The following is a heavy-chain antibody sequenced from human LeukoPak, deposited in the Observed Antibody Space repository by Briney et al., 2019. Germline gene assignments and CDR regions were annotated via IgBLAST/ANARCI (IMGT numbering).Heavy chain of an antibody. J-gene: IGHJ4*02. CDR1: GGSFSGYY. V-gene: IGHV4-34*01. CDR3: ARGVGLLWFGELFYPLFDY. Sequence: SETLSLTCAVYGGSFSGYYWSWIRQPPGKGLEWIGEINHSGSTNYNPSLKSRVTISVDTSKNQFSLKLSSVTAADTAVYYCARGVGLLWFGELFYPLFDYWGQGTLVTVSS. CDR2: INHSGST. D-gene: IGHD3-10*01.